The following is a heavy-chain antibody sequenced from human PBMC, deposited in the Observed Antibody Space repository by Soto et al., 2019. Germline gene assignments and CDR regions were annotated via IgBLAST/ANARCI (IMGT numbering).Heavy chain of an antibody. CDR2: MWSDGNKR. V-gene: IGHV3-33*06. J-gene: IGHJ4*02. D-gene: IGHD1-26*01. CDR1: GFTLSVYG. CDR3: AKEEGGGATAFDY. Sequence: QVQLVESGGDVVQAGRSLRLSCAASGFTLSVYGMHWVRQAPGKGLELITYMWSDGNKRHYADSVKGRFTISRDTSKNTLYLQMDSLRADDSAVYYCAKEEGGGATAFDYWGQGTLVTVSS.